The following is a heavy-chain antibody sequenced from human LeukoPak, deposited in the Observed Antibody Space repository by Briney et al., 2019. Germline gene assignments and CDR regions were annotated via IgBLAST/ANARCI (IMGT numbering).Heavy chain of an antibody. CDR2: IYYSGST. D-gene: IGHD6-19*01. Sequence: SETLSLTCTVSGGSISSSSYYWGWIRQPPGKGLEWIGSIYYSGSTYYNPSLKSRVTISVDTYKNQFSLKLSSVTAADTAVYYCARVTYSSGWYFDYWGQGTLVTVSS. CDR3: ARVTYSSGWYFDY. J-gene: IGHJ4*02. CDR1: GGSISSSSYY. V-gene: IGHV4-39*07.